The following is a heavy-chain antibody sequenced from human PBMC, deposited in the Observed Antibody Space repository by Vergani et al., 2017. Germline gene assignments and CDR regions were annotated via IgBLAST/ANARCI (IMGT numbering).Heavy chain of an antibody. CDR3: ARDPNDFWSGYPNYYYYGMDV. D-gene: IGHD3-3*01. Sequence: QVQLVQSGAEVKKPGASVKVSCKASGSTFTSYAMHWVRQAPGQRLEWMGWINAGNGNTKYSQKFQGRVTITRDTSASTAYMELSSLRSEDTAVYYCARDPNDFWSGYPNYYYYGMDVWGQGTTVTVSS. J-gene: IGHJ6*02. V-gene: IGHV1-3*01. CDR1: GSTFTSYA. CDR2: INAGNGNT.